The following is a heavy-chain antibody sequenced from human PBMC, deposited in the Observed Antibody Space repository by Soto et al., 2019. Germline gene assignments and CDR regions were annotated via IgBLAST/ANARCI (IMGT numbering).Heavy chain of an antibody. Sequence: EVQLVESGGGLVQPGGSLRLSCAASGFTFSSYWMHWVRQAPGKGLVWVSRINSDGSSTSYADSVKGRFTISRDNAKNTLYLQMNSLRVEDTAVYYCARVRDGSDNFDNWGQGTLVTVSS. CDR1: GFTFSSYW. D-gene: IGHD3-10*01. CDR3: ARVRDGSDNFDN. V-gene: IGHV3-74*01. J-gene: IGHJ4*02. CDR2: INSDGSST.